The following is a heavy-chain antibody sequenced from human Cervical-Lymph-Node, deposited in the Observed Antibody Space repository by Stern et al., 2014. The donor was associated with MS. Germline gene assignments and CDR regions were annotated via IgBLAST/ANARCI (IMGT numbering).Heavy chain of an antibody. CDR3: AGGAKKFDY. J-gene: IGHJ4*02. CDR1: GVTFTSDA. CDR2: IIPLFGAA. Sequence: QVQLVQSGAEVKKPGSSVKVSCEVSGVTFTSDAFNWVRQAPGQGLEWVGGIIPLFGAANYAPNFQGRVTVTADESTSTIYLELRSLRSEDTALYYCAGGAKKFDYWGQGTLVIVSS. V-gene: IGHV1-69*01. D-gene: IGHD3-16*01.